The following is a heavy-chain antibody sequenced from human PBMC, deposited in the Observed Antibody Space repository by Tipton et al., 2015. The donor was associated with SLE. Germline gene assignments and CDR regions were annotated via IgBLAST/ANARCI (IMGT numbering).Heavy chain of an antibody. Sequence: TLSLTCTVSGGSISGYYWSWVRQPPGKGLEWIGYISFGGLTNYNPSARSRVSTSMDTSKNQFSLKLSSVTAADTAVYYCAREPRSGYHDYWGQGTLVIVSS. CDR3: AREPRSGYHDY. V-gene: IGHV4-59*12. CDR1: GGSISGYY. J-gene: IGHJ4*02. D-gene: IGHD3-3*01. CDR2: ISFGGLT.